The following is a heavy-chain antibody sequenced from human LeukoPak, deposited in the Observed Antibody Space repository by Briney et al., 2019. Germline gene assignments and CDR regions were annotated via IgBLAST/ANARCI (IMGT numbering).Heavy chain of an antibody. CDR2: INHSGST. Sequence: SEALSLTCAVYGGSFSGYYWSWIRQPPGKGLEWIGEINHSGSTNYNPSLKSRVTISVDTSKNQFSLKLSSVTAADTAVYYCARGDYYGSGSYYGWFDPWGQGTLVTVSS. J-gene: IGHJ5*02. CDR1: GGSFSGYY. D-gene: IGHD3-10*01. CDR3: ARGDYYGSGSYYGWFDP. V-gene: IGHV4-34*01.